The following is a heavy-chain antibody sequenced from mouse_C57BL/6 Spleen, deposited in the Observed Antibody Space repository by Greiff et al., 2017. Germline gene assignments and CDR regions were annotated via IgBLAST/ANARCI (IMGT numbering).Heavy chain of an antibody. CDR1: GFTFSSYA. V-gene: IGHV5-4*01. CDR3: ARGDDGYSYYFDD. D-gene: IGHD2-3*01. J-gene: IGHJ2*01. CDR2: ISDGGSYT. Sequence: EVQVVESGGGLVKPGGSLKLSCAASGFTFSSYAMSWVRQTPEKRLEWVATISDGGSYTYYPDNVKGRFTISRDNAKNNLYLQMSHLKSEDTAMYYCARGDDGYSYYFDDWGKGTTRTVSS.